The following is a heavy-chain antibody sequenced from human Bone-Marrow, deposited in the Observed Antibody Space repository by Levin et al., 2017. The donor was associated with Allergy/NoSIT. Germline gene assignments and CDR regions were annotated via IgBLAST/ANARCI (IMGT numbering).Heavy chain of an antibody. Sequence: GGSLRLSCAASGFTFSSYGMHWVRQAPGKGLEWVAVIWYDGSNKYYADSVKGRFTISRDNSKNTLYLQMNSLRAEDTAVYYCARARITIFGVVIHLNDAFDIWGQGTMVTVSS. CDR3: ARARITIFGVVIHLNDAFDI. CDR2: IWYDGSNK. D-gene: IGHD3-3*01. CDR1: GFTFSSYG. V-gene: IGHV3-33*01. J-gene: IGHJ3*02.